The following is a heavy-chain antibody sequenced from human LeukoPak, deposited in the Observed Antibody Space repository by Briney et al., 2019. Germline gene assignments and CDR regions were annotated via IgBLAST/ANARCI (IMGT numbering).Heavy chain of an antibody. Sequence: SETLSLTCTVSGGSISSGSYYWSWFRQPAEKGLEWIGRIYTSGSTYYNPSLKSRVTISADTSKNQFSLKLSSVTAANTAVYYCARDSHGDSFDYWGQGTLVTVSS. CDR1: GGSISSGSYY. V-gene: IGHV4-61*02. CDR3: ARDSHGDSFDY. D-gene: IGHD4-17*01. J-gene: IGHJ4*02. CDR2: IYTSGST.